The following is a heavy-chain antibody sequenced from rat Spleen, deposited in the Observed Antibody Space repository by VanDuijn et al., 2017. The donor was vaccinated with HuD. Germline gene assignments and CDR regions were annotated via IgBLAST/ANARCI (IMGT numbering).Heavy chain of an antibody. D-gene: IGHD1-1*01. Sequence: EVQLQESGPGLVKPSQSLSLTCSVTGYTITSGYDWSWIRKFPGNKMEWMGYIRYSGSTNYNPSLKSRISITRDTSKNQFFLQLNSVTTEDTATYYCARFSHTGDGDWGQGVMVTVSS. CDR1: GYTITSGY. V-gene: IGHV3-4*01. CDR2: IRYSGST. CDR3: ARFSHTGDGD. J-gene: IGHJ2*01.